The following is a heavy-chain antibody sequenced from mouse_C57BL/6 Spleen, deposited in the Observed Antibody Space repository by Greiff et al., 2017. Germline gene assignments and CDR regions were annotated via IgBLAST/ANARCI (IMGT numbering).Heavy chain of an antibody. Sequence: EVKLEESGGGLVKPGGSLKLSCAASGFTFSSYTMSWVRQTPEKRLEWVATISGGGGNTYYPDSVKGRFTISRDNAKNTLYLQMSSLRSEDTALYYCARHYYYGGSYAPYFDVWGTGTTVTVSS. V-gene: IGHV5-9*01. D-gene: IGHD1-1*01. J-gene: IGHJ1*03. CDR3: ARHYYYGGSYAPYFDV. CDR1: GFTFSSYT. CDR2: ISGGGGNT.